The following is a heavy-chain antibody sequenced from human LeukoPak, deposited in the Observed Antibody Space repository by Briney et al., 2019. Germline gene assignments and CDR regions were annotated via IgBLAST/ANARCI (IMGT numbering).Heavy chain of an antibody. CDR2: IYYSGST. D-gene: IGHD6-13*01. J-gene: IGHJ4*02. CDR1: GASISDYY. Sequence: SETLSLTCTVSGASISDYYWNWIRQPPGKGLEWIGYIYYSGSTNYNPSLKSRVTISVDTSKNQFSLKLSSATAADTAVYYCARAKAAAGIDYLDYWGQGTLVTVSS. V-gene: IGHV4-59*13. CDR3: ARAKAAAGIDYLDY.